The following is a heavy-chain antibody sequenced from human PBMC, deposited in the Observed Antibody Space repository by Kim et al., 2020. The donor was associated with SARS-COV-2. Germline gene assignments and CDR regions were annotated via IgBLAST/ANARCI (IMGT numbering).Heavy chain of an antibody. CDR2: INHSGST. J-gene: IGHJ4*02. Sequence: SETLSLTCAVYGGSFSGYYWSWIRQPPGKGLEWIGEINHSGSTNYNPSLKSRVTISVDTSKNQFSLKLSSVTAADTAVYYCARRSPYKNGSYGYWGQGTLVTVSS. V-gene: IGHV4-34*01. CDR1: GGSFSGYY. D-gene: IGHD1-26*01. CDR3: ARRSPYKNGSYGY.